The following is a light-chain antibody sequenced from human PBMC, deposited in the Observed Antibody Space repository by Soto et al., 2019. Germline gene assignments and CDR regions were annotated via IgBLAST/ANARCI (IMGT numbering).Light chain of an antibody. CDR1: SSDVGGYNY. CDR2: DVS. Sequence: QSALTQPASVSGSPGQSITISCTGTSSDVGGYNYVSWYQHHPGKAPKLMIYDVSYRPSGVSNRFSGSKSGNTASLTISGLQPEDEADYSCSSYTPSNTRQIVCGTGTKLTVL. V-gene: IGLV2-14*03. CDR3: SSYTPSNTRQIV. J-gene: IGLJ1*01.